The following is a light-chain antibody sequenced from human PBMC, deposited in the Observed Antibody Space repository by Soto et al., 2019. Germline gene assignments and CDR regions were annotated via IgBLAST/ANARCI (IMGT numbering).Light chain of an antibody. V-gene: IGKV1-39*01. CDR2: AAS. J-gene: IGKJ1*01. CDR1: RSIVGF. CDR3: QQSYSTPRT. Sequence: DIQMTQSPSSLSASVGDRVAITCRASRSIVGFLNWYQQKPGKAPKLLIYAASSLQSGVPSRFSGSGSGTDFTLTISSLQPEDFATYYCQQSYSTPRTFGQGTKVDIK.